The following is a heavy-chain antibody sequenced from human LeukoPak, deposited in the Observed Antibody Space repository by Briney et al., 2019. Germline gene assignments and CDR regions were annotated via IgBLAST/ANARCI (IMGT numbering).Heavy chain of an antibody. Sequence: SETLSLTCTVSGGSISSYYWSWIRQPPGKGLEWIGHIYYSGSTNYNPSLKSRVTISVDTSKNQFSLKLSSVTAADTAVYYCARAYYYGSGSYFEESNWFDPWGQGTLVTVSS. D-gene: IGHD3-10*01. CDR2: IYYSGST. CDR1: GGSISSYY. J-gene: IGHJ5*02. CDR3: ARAYYYGSGSYFEESNWFDP. V-gene: IGHV4-59*01.